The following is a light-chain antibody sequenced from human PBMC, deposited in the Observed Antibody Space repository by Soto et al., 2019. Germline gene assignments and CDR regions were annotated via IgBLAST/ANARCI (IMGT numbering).Light chain of an antibody. CDR2: DAS. Sequence: EIGMTQSPATLSVSPGERATLSCRASQGIGSTLAWYQQKPGQTPKLLIFDASTRATGVPARFSGGGSGTEFTLTINSLQSEDFAVYYCQRYNRWPLSFGGGTKVEIK. V-gene: IGKV3-15*01. J-gene: IGKJ4*01. CDR3: QRYNRWPLS. CDR1: QGIGST.